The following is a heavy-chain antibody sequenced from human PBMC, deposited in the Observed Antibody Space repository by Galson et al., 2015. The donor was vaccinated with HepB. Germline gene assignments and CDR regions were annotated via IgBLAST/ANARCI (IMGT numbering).Heavy chain of an antibody. D-gene: IGHD3-3*01. Sequence: SVKVSCKASGYTFTDYVVNWVRQAPGQGLEWMGWMNTNAGKPTYAPGFAGLFVFSLDTSVTTAYLQISSLETDDTAVYYCARSPLRFLDWLPYYDYYYMDVWGEGTTVTVSS. CDR1: GYTFTDYV. CDR3: ARSPLRFLDWLPYYDYYYMDV. J-gene: IGHJ6*03. V-gene: IGHV7-4-1*02. CDR2: MNTNAGKP.